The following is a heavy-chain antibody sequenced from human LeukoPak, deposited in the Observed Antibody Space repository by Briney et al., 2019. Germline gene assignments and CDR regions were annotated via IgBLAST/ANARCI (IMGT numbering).Heavy chain of an antibody. Sequence: PGGSLRLPCAASGFSFSSYWMHWVRQAPGKGLVWVSRISSDESSTTYADSVRGRFTISRDNAKNTLYLQMNSLRVEDTAVYYCAREYSSSSGRAFDYWGQGTLVTVSP. CDR2: ISSDESST. J-gene: IGHJ4*02. CDR3: AREYSSSSGRAFDY. CDR1: GFSFSSYW. V-gene: IGHV3-74*01. D-gene: IGHD6-6*01.